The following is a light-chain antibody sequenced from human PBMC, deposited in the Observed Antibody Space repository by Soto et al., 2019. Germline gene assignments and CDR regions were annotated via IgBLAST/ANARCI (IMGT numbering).Light chain of an antibody. Sequence: EIVMTQSPATLSVSPGERATLSCRASQSVSSNLAWYQQKPGQAPRLLIYGASTRATGIPARFSGSGSGTAFTLTISSLQSEDFAVYYCQQYNNWPPWTFCQGTKVEIK. CDR3: QQYNNWPPWT. J-gene: IGKJ1*01. CDR1: QSVSSN. V-gene: IGKV3-15*01. CDR2: GAS.